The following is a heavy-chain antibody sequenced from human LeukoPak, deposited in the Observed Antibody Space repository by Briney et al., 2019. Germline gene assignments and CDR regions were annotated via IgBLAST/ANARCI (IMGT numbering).Heavy chain of an antibody. J-gene: IGHJ4*02. CDR2: ISGSGGST. V-gene: IGHV3-23*01. CDR1: GFTFSSYG. D-gene: IGHD2-15*01. Sequence: GGSLRLSCAASGFTFSSYGMSGVRQAPGKGLEWVSAISGSGGSTYYADSVKGRFTISRDNSKNTLYLQMNSLRAEDTAVYYCAKDLLRYCSGGSCYIDYWGQGTLVTVSS. CDR3: AKDLLRYCSGGSCYIDY.